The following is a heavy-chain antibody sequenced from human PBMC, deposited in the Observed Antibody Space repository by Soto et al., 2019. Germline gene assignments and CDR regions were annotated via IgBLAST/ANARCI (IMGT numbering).Heavy chain of an antibody. CDR3: ARSGIAVAPYNY. Sequence: ASVKVSCKASGYTFTSYGISWVRQAPGQGLEWMGWISAYNGNTNYAQKLQGRVTITADKSTSTAYMELSSLRSEDTAVYYCARSGIAVAPYNYWGQGTLVTVSS. V-gene: IGHV1-18*01. D-gene: IGHD6-19*01. J-gene: IGHJ4*02. CDR2: ISAYNGNT. CDR1: GYTFTSYG.